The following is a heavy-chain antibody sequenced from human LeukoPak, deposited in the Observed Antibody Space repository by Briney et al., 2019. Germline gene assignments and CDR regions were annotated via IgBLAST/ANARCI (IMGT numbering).Heavy chain of an antibody. CDR1: GFTFGDYA. Sequence: GGSLRLSCTASGFTFGDYAMSWFRQAPGKGLEWVGFIRSKAYGGTTEYAASVKGRFTISRDDSKSIAYLQMNSLKTEDTAVYYCTRVVGDYGDYGYFDYWGQGTLVTVSS. CDR3: TRVVGDYGDYGYFDY. V-gene: IGHV3-49*03. J-gene: IGHJ4*02. CDR2: IRSKAYGGTT. D-gene: IGHD4-17*01.